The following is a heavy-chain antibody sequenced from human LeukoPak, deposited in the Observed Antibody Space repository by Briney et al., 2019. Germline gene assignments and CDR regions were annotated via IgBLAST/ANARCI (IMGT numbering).Heavy chain of an antibody. CDR1: GFSFSNFA. D-gene: IGHD1-26*01. CDR2: ISHDGATK. V-gene: IGHV3-30*01. J-gene: IGHJ4*02. CDR3: ARARGRWHLLPLDF. Sequence: GGALRLSCAASGFSFSNFAIHWVRQPAGKGLEWLAVISHDGATKHYADSVKGRFTISRDNSNNSLSLQMNSLSAEDTAVYYCARARGRWHLLPLDFWGQGTLVTVSS.